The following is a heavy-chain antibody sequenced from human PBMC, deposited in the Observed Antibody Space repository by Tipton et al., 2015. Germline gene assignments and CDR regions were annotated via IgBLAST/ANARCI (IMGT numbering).Heavy chain of an antibody. CDR3: AKEAVAGIVHSYHMDV. J-gene: IGHJ6*02. CDR2: IQYDGTNQ. V-gene: IGHV3-30*02. Sequence: SLRLSCAASGFIFSSYGMHWVRQAPGKGLEWVAVIQYDGTNQDYADSVKGRFIISRDNSKNTLDLQMNSLRPEDTALYYCAKEAVAGIVHSYHMDVWGQGTTVTVSS. D-gene: IGHD6-19*01. CDR1: GFIFSSYG.